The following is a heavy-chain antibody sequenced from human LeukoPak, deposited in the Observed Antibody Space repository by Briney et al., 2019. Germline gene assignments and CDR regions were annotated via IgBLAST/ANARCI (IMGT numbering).Heavy chain of an antibody. CDR1: GYTFTGYY. CDR2: INPNSGGT. CDR3: ARSLYDSGWYSQFDY. Sequence: GASVKVSCKASGYTFTGYYMHWVRQAPGQGLEWMGWINPNSGGTNYAQKFQGRVTMTRDMSTNTVSLEMSSLTSEDTGVYYCARSLYDSGWYSQFDYWGQGTLVTVSS. V-gene: IGHV1-2*02. J-gene: IGHJ4*02. D-gene: IGHD6-19*01.